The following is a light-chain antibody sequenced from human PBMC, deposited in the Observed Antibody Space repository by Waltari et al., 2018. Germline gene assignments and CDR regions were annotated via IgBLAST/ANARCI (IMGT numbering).Light chain of an antibody. Sequence: QLAVTQSPSASASLGASVKLPCPLSSHHSAYAISSHQHQPEKGPRFLMKIDGGGGHTKGDGIPDRFSGFSSGAERYLTISSLQYEDEAAYYCQTWDPDTVVFGGGTKLTV. J-gene: IGLJ2*01. V-gene: IGLV4-69*01. CDR1: SHHSAYA. CDR2: IDGGGGH. CDR3: QTWDPDTVV.